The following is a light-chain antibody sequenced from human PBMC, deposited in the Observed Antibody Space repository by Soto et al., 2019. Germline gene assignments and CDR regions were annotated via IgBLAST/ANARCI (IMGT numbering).Light chain of an antibody. J-gene: IGKJ1*01. Sequence: DIVMTQSPDSLAVSLGERATINCKSSQRGLYSSSNKNNLARHQQQPGQPPELLIYWASTRESGVPDRFSGSGSGTDFTLTISSLQAEDVAVYYWQQYCSSPWTFGQGTKVEIK. CDR2: WAS. V-gene: IGKV4-1*01. CDR3: QQYCSSPWT. CDR1: QRGLYSSSNKNN.